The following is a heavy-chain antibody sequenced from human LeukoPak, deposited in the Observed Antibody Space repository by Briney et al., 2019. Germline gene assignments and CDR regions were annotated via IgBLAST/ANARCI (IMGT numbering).Heavy chain of an antibody. CDR2: IACSDSTR. CDR1: GFTFSSYE. Sequence: GGFLRLSCAASGFTFSSYEMNWVRQAPGKGLEWVSYIACSDSTRTYADSVKGRFIISRDNAKNSLYLEMNSLRAEDTAVYYCAREIVSAVAGNFDYWGQGTLVTVSS. CDR3: AREIVSAVAGNFDY. D-gene: IGHD6-19*01. V-gene: IGHV3-48*03. J-gene: IGHJ4*02.